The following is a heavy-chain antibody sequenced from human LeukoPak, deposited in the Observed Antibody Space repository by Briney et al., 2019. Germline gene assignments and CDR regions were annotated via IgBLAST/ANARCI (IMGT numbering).Heavy chain of an antibody. J-gene: IGHJ4*02. CDR2: IYYSGST. D-gene: IGHD3-10*01. V-gene: IGHV4-39*07. CDR1: GGSISSSSYY. CDR3: ARETPYGSGSYPFDY. Sequence: SETLSLTCTVSGGSISSSSYYWGWIRQPPGKGLEWIGSIYYSGSTYYNPSLKSRVTISVDTSKNQFSLKLSSVTAADTAVYYCARETPYGSGSYPFDYWGQGTLVTVSS.